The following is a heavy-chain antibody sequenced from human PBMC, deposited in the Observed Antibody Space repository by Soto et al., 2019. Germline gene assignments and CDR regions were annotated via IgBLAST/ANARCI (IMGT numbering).Heavy chain of an antibody. D-gene: IGHD1-1*01. V-gene: IGHV1-69*01. CDR3: ARGSPTPPMEPNYYYYGMDV. CDR2: IIPIFGTA. Sequence: QVQLVQSGAEVKKPGSSVKVSCKASGGTFSSYAISWVRQAPGQGLEWMGGIIPIFGTANYAQKFQGRVTITADESTSTAYMELSSLRSEDTAVYYCARGSPTPPMEPNYYYYGMDVWGQGTTVTVSS. J-gene: IGHJ6*02. CDR1: GGTFSSYA.